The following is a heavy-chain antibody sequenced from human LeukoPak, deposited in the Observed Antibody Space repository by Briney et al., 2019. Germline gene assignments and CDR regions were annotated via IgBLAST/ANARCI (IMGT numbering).Heavy chain of an antibody. D-gene: IGHD4-17*01. CDR2: ISGSGGNT. J-gene: IGHJ4*02. V-gene: IGHV3-23*01. CDR1: GFTFSSYA. CDR3: AKDDDDGDHVVVDH. Sequence: GGSLRLSCAASGFTFSSYAMSWVRQAPGKGLEWVSAISGSGGNTYYADSVKGRFTVSRDNSKNTEYLQMNSLRAEDTAIYYCAKDDDDGDHVVVDHWGQGTLVTVSS.